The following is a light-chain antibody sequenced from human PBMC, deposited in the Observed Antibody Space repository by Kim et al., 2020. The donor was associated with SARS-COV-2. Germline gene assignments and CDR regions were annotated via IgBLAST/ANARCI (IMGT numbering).Light chain of an antibody. V-gene: IGKV1-5*01. CDR3: QHYNGY. CDR1: QSMSTW. CDR2: DAS. J-gene: IGKJ2*01. Sequence: DIEMTQSPSTLSASVGDRVTITCRASQSMSTWLAWYQQKPGQAPKLLIYDASTLESGVPSRFSGSGSGTEFTLTISSLQYDDFATYYCQHYNGYFGQGTKLEIK.